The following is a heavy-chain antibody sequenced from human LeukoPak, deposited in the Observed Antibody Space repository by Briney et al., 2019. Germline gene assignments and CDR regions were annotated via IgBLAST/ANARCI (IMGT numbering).Heavy chain of an antibody. CDR2: IIPIFGTA. J-gene: IGHJ4*02. V-gene: IGHV1-69*13. CDR3: ARGGGYCSSTSCYPFDY. D-gene: IGHD2-2*03. CDR1: GGTFSSYA. Sequence: ASVKVSCKASGGTFSSYAISWVRQAPGQGLEWMGGIIPIFGTANYAQKFQGRVTITADESTSTAYMELSSLRSEDTAMYYCARGGGYCSSTSCYPFDYWGQGTLVTVSS.